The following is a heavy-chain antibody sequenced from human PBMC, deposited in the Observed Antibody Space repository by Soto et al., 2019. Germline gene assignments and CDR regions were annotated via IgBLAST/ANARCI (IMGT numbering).Heavy chain of an antibody. V-gene: IGHV3-23*01. Sequence: GSLRLSCAASGFTFSNYAMTWVRQAPGKGLEWVSIISGSGGSTYYADSVKGRFTISRDNSKNTLYLQMNSLRAEDTAEYYCAKNSTSLAIDYWGQGTLVTVSS. CDR2: ISGSGGST. J-gene: IGHJ4*02. D-gene: IGHD2-2*01. CDR3: AKNSTSLAIDY. CDR1: GFTFSNYA.